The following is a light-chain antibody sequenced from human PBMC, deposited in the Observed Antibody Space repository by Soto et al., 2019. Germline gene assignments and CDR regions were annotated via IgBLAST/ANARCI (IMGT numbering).Light chain of an antibody. V-gene: IGKV1-33*01. CDR2: DAS. Sequence: IRINQSPSSLSASTGDRGISTCQANQALSTLLNWFQQKPGKAPKLLISDASILESGVPSRVSGSGSGTDFTFTITSLQPEDFATYYCQQYAHLPLTFGGGTKVDI. J-gene: IGKJ4*01. CDR1: QALSTL. CDR3: QQYAHLPLT.